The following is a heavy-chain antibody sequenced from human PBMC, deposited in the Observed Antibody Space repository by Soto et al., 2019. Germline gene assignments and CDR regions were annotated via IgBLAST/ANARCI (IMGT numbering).Heavy chain of an antibody. V-gene: IGHV4-59*08. D-gene: IGHD6-6*01. Sequence: TSETLSLTCTVSGGSISNYYWSWIRQPPGKGLEWIGYIYHSGNTYYNPSLKSRATISIDRSKNQFSLMLDSVTAADTAVYYCARVPGGSSSFVDYWGQGTLVTVSS. CDR2: IYHSGNT. J-gene: IGHJ4*02. CDR3: ARVPGGSSSFVDY. CDR1: GGSISNYY.